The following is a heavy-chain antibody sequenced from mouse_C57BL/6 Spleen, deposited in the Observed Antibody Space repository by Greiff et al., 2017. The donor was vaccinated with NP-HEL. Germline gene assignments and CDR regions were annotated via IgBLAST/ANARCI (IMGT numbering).Heavy chain of an antibody. D-gene: IGHD4-1*01. J-gene: IGHJ4*01. CDR2: ISSGSSTI. CDR3: ARGSWDDAMDY. CDR1: GFTFSDYG. Sequence: EVKLVESGGGLVKPGGSLKLSCAASGFTFSDYGMHWVRQAPEKGLEWVAYISSGSSTIYYADTVKGRFTISRDNAKNTLFLQMTRLRYEETAMCYSARGSWDDAMDYWGQGTSVTVSS. V-gene: IGHV5-17*01.